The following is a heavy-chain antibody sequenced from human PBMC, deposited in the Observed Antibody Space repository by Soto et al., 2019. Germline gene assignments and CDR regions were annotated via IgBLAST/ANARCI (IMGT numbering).Heavy chain of an antibody. CDR2: IWYDGSNK. V-gene: IGHV3-33*01. Sequence: SLRLSCAASGFTFSSYGMHWVRQAPGKGLEWVAVIWYDGSNKYYADSVKGRFTISRDNSKNTLYLQMNSLRAEDTAVYYCASGQGLLRGYNWFDPWGQGTLVTVSS. D-gene: IGHD3-10*01. J-gene: IGHJ5*02. CDR3: ASGQGLLRGYNWFDP. CDR1: GFTFSSYG.